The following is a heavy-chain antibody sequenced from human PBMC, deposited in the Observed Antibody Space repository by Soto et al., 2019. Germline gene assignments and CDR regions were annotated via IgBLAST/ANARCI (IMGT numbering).Heavy chain of an antibody. D-gene: IGHD4-17*01. CDR1: GFSLNTNGVS. Sequence: SGPTLVTPTQTLTLTCTLSGFSLNTNGVSVNWIRQPPGKALEWLARIDWDDDKYYNSSLKTRLTISRDSSRNQVVLTMTNMDPVDTGTYFCARNPIWDYGDPRNAFDIWGQGTSVTVSS. CDR2: IDWDDDK. J-gene: IGHJ3*02. CDR3: ARNPIWDYGDPRNAFDI. V-gene: IGHV2-70*12.